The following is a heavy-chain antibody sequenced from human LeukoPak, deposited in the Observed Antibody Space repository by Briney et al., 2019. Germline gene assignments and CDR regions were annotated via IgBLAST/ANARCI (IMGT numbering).Heavy chain of an antibody. CDR3: AKGSGWRLYRYYFDY. D-gene: IGHD6-19*01. J-gene: IGHJ4*02. V-gene: IGHV3-9*01. CDR1: GFTFDDYA. Sequence: GGSLRLSCAASGFTFDDYAMHWVRQAPGKGLEWGSGISWNSGSIGYADSVKGRFTISRDNAKNSLYLQMNSLRAEDTALYYCAKGSGWRLYRYYFDYWGQGTLVTVSS. CDR2: ISWNSGSI.